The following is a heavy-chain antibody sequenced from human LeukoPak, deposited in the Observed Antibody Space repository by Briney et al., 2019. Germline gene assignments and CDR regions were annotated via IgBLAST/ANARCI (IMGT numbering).Heavy chain of an antibody. CDR2: IVVGSGKT. CDR3: AADLLGAAAYT. V-gene: IGHV1-58*01. D-gene: IGHD6-13*01. CDR1: GFTFSSSA. J-gene: IGHJ5*02. Sequence: ASVKVSCKASGFTFSSSAVQWVRQARGQRLEWIGWIVVGSGKTHYAQNFQERVTITRDMSTSTAYMELSSLSSGDTAVYYCAADLLGAAAYTWGQGTLVTASS.